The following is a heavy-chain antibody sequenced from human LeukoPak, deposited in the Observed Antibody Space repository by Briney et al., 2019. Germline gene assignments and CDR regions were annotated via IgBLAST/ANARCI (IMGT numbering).Heavy chain of an antibody. CDR2: ISSNGGST. CDR3: VNEVGTYYYGMDV. J-gene: IGHJ6*02. CDR1: GFTFSSYA. Sequence: PGGSLRLSCSASGFTFSSYAMHWVRQAPGKGLEYVSAISSNGGSTYYADSVKGRITISRDNSKNTLYLQMSSLRAEDTAVYYCVNEVGTYYYGMDVWGQGTTVTVSS. V-gene: IGHV3-64D*06. D-gene: IGHD1-1*01.